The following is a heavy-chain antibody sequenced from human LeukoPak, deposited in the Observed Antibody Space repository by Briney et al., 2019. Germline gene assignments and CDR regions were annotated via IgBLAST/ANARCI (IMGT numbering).Heavy chain of an antibody. CDR2: IKSKTDGGTT. CDR3: TTVWFGELLFGEYFQH. D-gene: IGHD3-10*01. J-gene: IGHJ1*01. CDR1: GFTFSNAW. Sequence: KPGGSLRLSCAASGFTFSNAWMSWVRQAPGKGLERVGRIKSKTDGGTTDYAAPVKGRFTISRDDSKNTLYLQMNSLKTEDTAVYYCTTVWFGELLFGEYFQHWGQGTLVTVSS. V-gene: IGHV3-15*01.